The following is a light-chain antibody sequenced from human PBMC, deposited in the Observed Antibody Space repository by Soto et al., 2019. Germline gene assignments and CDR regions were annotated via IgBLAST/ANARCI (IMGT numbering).Light chain of an antibody. J-gene: IGKJ1*01. CDR2: RAS. CDR1: RSVSSSY. V-gene: IGKV3-20*01. Sequence: EIVLTQSPGTLSLSPGERATLSCRASRSVSSSYLAWYQHKPGQAPRLLIYRASNRAAGIPDRFSGSGSGTDFTLTISRLEPEDFAVYYCQQSGTFGQGTKVDIK. CDR3: QQSGT.